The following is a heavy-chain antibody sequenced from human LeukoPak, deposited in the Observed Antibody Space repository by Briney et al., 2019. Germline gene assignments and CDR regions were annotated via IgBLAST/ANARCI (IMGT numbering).Heavy chain of an antibody. D-gene: IGHD2-2*02. CDR2: INPNSGGT. Sequence: ASVKVSCKASGYTFTGYYMHWVRQAPGQGLEWMGWINPNSGGTNYAQKFQGRVTMTRDTSISTAYMELSRLRSDDTAVYYCAGSVVPAAIERGVIGYWGQGTLVTVSS. CDR3: AGSVVPAAIERGVIGY. J-gene: IGHJ4*02. CDR1: GYTFTGYY. V-gene: IGHV1-2*02.